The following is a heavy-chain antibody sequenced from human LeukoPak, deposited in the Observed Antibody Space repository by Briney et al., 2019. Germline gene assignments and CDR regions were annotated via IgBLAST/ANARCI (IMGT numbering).Heavy chain of an antibody. V-gene: IGHV3-23*01. Sequence: GGSLRLSCAASGFTFSGYAMSWVRQAPGKGLEWVSSISGGGGNTYYADSAKGRFTISRDNSKNTLYLQKNSLRAEDTAVYYCARTFPENWVDPWGQGTLVTVSS. CDR1: GFTFSGYA. CDR3: ARTFPENWVDP. J-gene: IGHJ5*02. CDR2: ISGGGGNT. D-gene: IGHD2/OR15-2a*01.